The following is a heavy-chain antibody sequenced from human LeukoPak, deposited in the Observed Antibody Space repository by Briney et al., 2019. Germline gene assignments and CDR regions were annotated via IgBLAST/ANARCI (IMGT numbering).Heavy chain of an antibody. Sequence: PSETLSLTCTVSGGSISSNNHYWGWIRQPPGKGLEWIGSMYYSGSSYYNPSLKSRLTISVDTSKNQFSLKLNSVTAADAAVYYCARHYYDRSGYLWFDPWDQGTLVTVSS. J-gene: IGHJ5*02. V-gene: IGHV4-39*01. D-gene: IGHD3-22*01. CDR3: ARHYYDRSGYLWFDP. CDR2: MYYSGSS. CDR1: GGSISSNNHY.